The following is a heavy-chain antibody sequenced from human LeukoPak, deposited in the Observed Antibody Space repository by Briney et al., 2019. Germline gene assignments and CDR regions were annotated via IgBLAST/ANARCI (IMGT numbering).Heavy chain of an antibody. CDR2: ISGSTGST. CDR3: AKDDIAVAAYYFDY. J-gene: IGHJ4*02. D-gene: IGHD6-19*01. Sequence: PGGSLRLSCAASGFTFSNYAMNWVRQAPGKGLEWVSLISGSTGSTYYADSVKGRFSISRDNSKNTVYLQMNSLRAEDTAVYYCAKDDIAVAAYYFDYWGQGTLVTVSS. CDR1: GFTFSNYA. V-gene: IGHV3-23*01.